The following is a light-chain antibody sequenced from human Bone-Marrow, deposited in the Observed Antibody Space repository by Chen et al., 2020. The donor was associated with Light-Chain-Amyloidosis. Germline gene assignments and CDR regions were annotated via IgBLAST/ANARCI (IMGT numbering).Light chain of an antibody. CDR2: GSS. CDR1: QTISSNY. CDR3: QQYGTSPHT. Sequence: EIVLTQSPGTLSLSPGEGANLSCRASQTISSNYLTWYQQKFGQAPRLLIYGSSSRATGIPDRFTGSGDGTDFTLTSNRLEPEDFAIYYYQQYGTSPHTFAGGTKVEI. V-gene: IGKV3-20*01. J-gene: IGKJ4*01.